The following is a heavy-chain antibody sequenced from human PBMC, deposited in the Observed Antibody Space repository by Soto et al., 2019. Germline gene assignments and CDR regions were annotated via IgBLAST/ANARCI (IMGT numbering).Heavy chain of an antibody. CDR1: GFTFSSYG. CDR2: IWYDGSNK. CDR3: ARDDVDYGDPRSPVGWYFYL. V-gene: IGHV3-33*01. D-gene: IGHD4-17*01. J-gene: IGHJ2*01. Sequence: QVQLVESGGGVVQPGRSLRLSCAASGFTFSSYGMHWVRQAPGKGLEWVAVIWYDGSNKYYADSVKGRFTISRDNSKNTQYLQMNSLRAEDTAVYYCARDDVDYGDPRSPVGWYFYLWGRGTLVTVS.